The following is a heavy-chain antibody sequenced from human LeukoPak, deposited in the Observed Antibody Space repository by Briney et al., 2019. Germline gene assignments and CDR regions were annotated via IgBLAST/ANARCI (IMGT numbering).Heavy chain of an antibody. D-gene: IGHD1-26*01. Sequence: GSLRLSCAASGFTFSSEVMSWVRQAPGKGLECVSAISGSGGNTYYADSVKGRFTISRDNSKNMLYLQMNSLRAEDTAVYYCGVGATCSKNDYWGQGTLVTVSS. V-gene: IGHV3-23*01. CDR1: GFTFSSEV. CDR3: GVGATCSKNDY. J-gene: IGHJ4*02. CDR2: ISGSGGNT.